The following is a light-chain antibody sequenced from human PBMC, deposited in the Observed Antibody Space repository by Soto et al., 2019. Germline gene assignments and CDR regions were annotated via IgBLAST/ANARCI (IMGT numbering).Light chain of an antibody. J-gene: IGKJ1*01. CDR2: DAS. CDR3: QHYTSYPWP. Sequence: DIQVTQSQSSLSASLGDRVTITCQASHDITKSLNWYQQQPGTAPKLLIYDASNLQEGVPSRFSGSGSGTEFTLTISSLQPDDFATYYCQHYTSYPWPFGHVTKVAIK. CDR1: HDITKS. V-gene: IGKV1-33*01.